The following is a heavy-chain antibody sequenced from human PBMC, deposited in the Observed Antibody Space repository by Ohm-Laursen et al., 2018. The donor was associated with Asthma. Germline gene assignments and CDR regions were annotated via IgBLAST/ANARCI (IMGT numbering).Heavy chain of an antibody. V-gene: IGHV4-39*01. CDR1: GGSISNADYF. CDR3: ARLPTDYSIDY. CDR2: MYYTGVT. Sequence: SDTLSLTCTVSGGSISNADYFWGWIRQSPETGLEWIGSMYYTGVTNYNPSLRSRPTIFVDTYMNQFSLQLRSVTATDTAIYYCARLPTDYSIDYWGPGSLVTVSS. J-gene: IGHJ4*02. D-gene: IGHD4-11*01.